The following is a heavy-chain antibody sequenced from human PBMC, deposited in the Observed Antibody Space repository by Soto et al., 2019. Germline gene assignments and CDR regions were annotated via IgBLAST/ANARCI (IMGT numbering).Heavy chain of an antibody. Sequence: QVQLVESGGGVVQPGRSLRLSCTASGFTFSNYGMHWVRQAPGKGLEWVAVIWYDGSNKYYADSVKGRFTISRDNSKNTLYMQMNSLRGEDTAVYYCARGGTQWLVHDYWGQGTLVTVSS. CDR3: ARGGTQWLVHDY. D-gene: IGHD6-19*01. CDR1: GFTFSNYG. V-gene: IGHV3-33*01. J-gene: IGHJ4*02. CDR2: IWYDGSNK.